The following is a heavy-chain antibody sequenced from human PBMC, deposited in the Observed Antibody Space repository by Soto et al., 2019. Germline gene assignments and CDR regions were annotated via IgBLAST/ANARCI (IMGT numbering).Heavy chain of an antibody. CDR3: ARDPPREPLDY. Sequence: GGSLRLSCAASGFTVSSNYMSWVRQAPGKGLEWVSVIYSGGSRYHADSVKGRFTISRDNSKNTLYLQMNSLRAEDTAVYYCARDPPREPLDYWGQGTLVTVSS. J-gene: IGHJ4*02. CDR2: IYSGGSR. D-gene: IGHD1-26*01. V-gene: IGHV3-53*01. CDR1: GFTVSSNY.